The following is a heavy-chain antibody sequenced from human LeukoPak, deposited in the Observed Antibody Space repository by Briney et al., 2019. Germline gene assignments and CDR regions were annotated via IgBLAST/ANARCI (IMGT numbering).Heavy chain of an antibody. V-gene: IGHV3-30-3*01. CDR1: GFTFSSYA. J-gene: IGHJ6*03. CDR3: ARAPGRYDYYMDV. D-gene: IGHD2-2*01. Sequence: GGSLRLSCAASGFTFSSYAMHWVRQAPGKGLEWVAVISYDGSKKYYADSVKGRFTISRDNSKNTLYLQMNSLRAEDTAVYYCARAPGRYDYYMDVWGKGTTVTVSS. CDR2: ISYDGSKK.